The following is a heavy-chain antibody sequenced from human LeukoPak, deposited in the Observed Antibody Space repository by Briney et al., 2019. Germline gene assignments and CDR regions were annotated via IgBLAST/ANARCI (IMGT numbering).Heavy chain of an antibody. CDR1: GGSFSGYY. V-gene: IGHV4-34*01. Sequence: SETLSLTCAVYGGSFSGYYWSWIRQPPGKGLEWIGEINHSGSTNYNPSLKSRVTISVDTSKNQYSLKLSSVTAADTAVYYCARGMNSGSSVDYWGQGTLVTVSS. J-gene: IGHJ4*02. CDR3: ARGMNSGSSVDY. CDR2: INHSGST. D-gene: IGHD1-26*01.